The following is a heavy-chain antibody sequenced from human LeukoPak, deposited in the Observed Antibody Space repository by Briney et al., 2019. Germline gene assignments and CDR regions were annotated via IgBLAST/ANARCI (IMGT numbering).Heavy chain of an antibody. CDR2: IYYSGST. J-gene: IGHJ3*02. CDR3: ARGIVGAGANDAFDI. CDR1: GGSISSYY. D-gene: IGHD1-26*01. Sequence: SETLSLTCTVSGGSISSYYWSWIRQPPGKGLEWIGYIYYSGSTNYNPSLKSRVTISVDTSKNQFSLKLSSVTAADTAVYYCARGIVGAGANDAFDIWGQGTTVTVSS. V-gene: IGHV4-59*01.